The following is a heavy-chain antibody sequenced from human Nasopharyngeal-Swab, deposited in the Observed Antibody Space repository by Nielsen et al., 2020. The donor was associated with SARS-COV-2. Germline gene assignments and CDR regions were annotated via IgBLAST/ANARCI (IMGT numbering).Heavy chain of an antibody. CDR3: ARRAFYGGNSGGVY. J-gene: IGHJ4*02. Sequence: SLKISCAASGFTFSDYYMAWVRQAPGKGLEWLSYISTSGRTTDSADSVKGRFTISRDNANNLLFLQMNSLRGEDTAVYYCARRAFYGGNSGGVYWGQGTLVTVSS. D-gene: IGHD4-23*01. V-gene: IGHV3-11*01. CDR1: GFTFSDYY. CDR2: ISTSGRTT.